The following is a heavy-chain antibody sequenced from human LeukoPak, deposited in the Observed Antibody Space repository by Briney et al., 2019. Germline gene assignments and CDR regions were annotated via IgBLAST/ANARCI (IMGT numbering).Heavy chain of an antibody. D-gene: IGHD3-3*01. J-gene: IGHJ4*02. Sequence: GGSLRLSCAASGFTFSSFAMSWVRQAPGKGLEWVSAVSGHGGNTYYTDSVKGRFTISRDNSKNTLYLQMNSLRAEDTAVYYCAKDRRALYYDFWSGQADWGQGTLVTVSS. CDR3: AKDRRALYYDFWSGQAD. V-gene: IGHV3-23*01. CDR2: VSGHGGNT. CDR1: GFTFSSFA.